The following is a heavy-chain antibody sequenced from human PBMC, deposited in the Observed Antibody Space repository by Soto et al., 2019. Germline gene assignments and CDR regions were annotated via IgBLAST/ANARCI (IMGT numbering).Heavy chain of an antibody. CDR2: INSDESST. CDR3: ARVGVGSYNWSDP. CDR1: GFTFTSYW. Sequence: EVQLVESGGGLVQPGGSLRLSCAASGFTFTSYWMHWVRQAPGKGLVWVSRINSDESSTTYADSVKGRFTISRDNARNTLYLQMNSLSAEATAVYYCARVGVGSYNWSDPWGQGTLVTVSS. D-gene: IGHD2-15*01. V-gene: IGHV3-74*01. J-gene: IGHJ5*02.